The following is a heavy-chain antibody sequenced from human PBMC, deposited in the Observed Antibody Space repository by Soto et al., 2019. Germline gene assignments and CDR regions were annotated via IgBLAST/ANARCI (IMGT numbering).Heavy chain of an antibody. J-gene: IGHJ6*03. CDR3: ARDGVGEDYYYMDV. CDR2: TRNKANSYTT. V-gene: IGHV3-72*01. CDR1: GFTFSDPY. D-gene: IGHD2-8*01. Sequence: PGGSLSLSFAASGFTFSDPYMDWVRQAPGKGLEWVGRTRNKANSYTTEYAASVKGRFTISRDDSKNSLYLQMNSLRAEDTAVYYCARDGVGEDYYYMDVWGKGTTVTVSS.